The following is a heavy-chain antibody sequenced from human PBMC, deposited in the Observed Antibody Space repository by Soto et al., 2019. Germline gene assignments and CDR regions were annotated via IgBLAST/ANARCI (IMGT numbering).Heavy chain of an antibody. Sequence: SETLSLTCAVYGGSFSGYYCIFIRHPPGKGLEWIVEINHSGSTNYNPSLKSRVTISVDTSKNQFSLKLSSVTAADTAVYYCARVKSSSWYRGWFDPWGQGTLVTVSS. CDR1: GGSFSGYY. CDR2: INHSGST. J-gene: IGHJ5*02. D-gene: IGHD6-13*01. CDR3: ARVKSSSWYRGWFDP. V-gene: IGHV4-34*01.